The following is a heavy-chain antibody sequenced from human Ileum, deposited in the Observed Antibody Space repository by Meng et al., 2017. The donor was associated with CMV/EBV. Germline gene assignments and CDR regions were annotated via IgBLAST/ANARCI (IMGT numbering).Heavy chain of an antibody. V-gene: IGHV3-30*02. CDR3: AKGYSSSWGIDY. J-gene: IGHJ4*02. Sequence: GESLKISCAASGFTFDSYAIHWVRQAPGKGLEWVAFIRYDGSNKYYADSVKGRFTISRDNSKNTLYLQMNSLRAEDTAVYYCAKGYSSSWGIDYWGQGTLVTVSS. D-gene: IGHD6-13*01. CDR1: GFTFDSYA. CDR2: IRYDGSNK.